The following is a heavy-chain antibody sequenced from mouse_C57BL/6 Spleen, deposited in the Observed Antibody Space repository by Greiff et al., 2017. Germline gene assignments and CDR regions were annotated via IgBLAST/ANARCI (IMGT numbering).Heavy chain of an antibody. J-gene: IGHJ4*01. Sequence: VKLQQPGTELVKPGASVKLSCKASGYTFTSYWMHWVKQRPGQGLEWIGNINPSNGGTNYNEKFKSKATLTVDQSSSTAYMQLSSLTSEDSAVYYCARSRNGYYAMDDWGQGTSVTVSS. CDR2: INPSNGGT. CDR3: ARSRNGYYAMDD. CDR1: GYTFTSYW. V-gene: IGHV1-53*01.